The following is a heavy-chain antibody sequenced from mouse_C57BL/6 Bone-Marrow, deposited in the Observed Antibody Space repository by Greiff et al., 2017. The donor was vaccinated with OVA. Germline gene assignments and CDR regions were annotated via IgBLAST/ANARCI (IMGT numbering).Heavy chain of an antibody. CDR2: ISSGSSTI. D-gene: IGHD2-5*01. CDR3: AKVGYSNYNYAMDY. V-gene: IGHV5-17*01. J-gene: IGHJ4*01. Sequence: EVKLMESGGGLVKPGGSLKLSCAASGFTFSDYGMHWVRQAPEKGLEWVAYISSGSSTIYYADTVKGRFTISRDNAKNTLFLQMTSLRSEDTAMYYCAKVGYSNYNYAMDYWGQGTSVTVSS. CDR1: GFTFSDYG.